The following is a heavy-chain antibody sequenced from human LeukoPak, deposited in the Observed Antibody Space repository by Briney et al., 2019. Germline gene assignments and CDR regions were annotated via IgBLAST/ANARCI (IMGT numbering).Heavy chain of an antibody. V-gene: IGHV3-21*01. Sequence: EGSLRLSCAASGFTFSSYEMNWVRQAPGKGLEWVSSISSSSSYIYYADSVKGRFTISRDNAKNSPYLQMNSLRAEDTAVYYCARLYNWNDYYYYYMDVWGKGTTVTVSS. J-gene: IGHJ6*03. CDR2: ISSSSSYI. D-gene: IGHD1-20*01. CDR1: GFTFSSYE. CDR3: ARLYNWNDYYYYYMDV.